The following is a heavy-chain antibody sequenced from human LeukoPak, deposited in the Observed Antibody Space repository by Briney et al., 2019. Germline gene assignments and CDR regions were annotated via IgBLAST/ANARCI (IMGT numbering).Heavy chain of an antibody. D-gene: IGHD4-23*01. CDR1: GGSISSYY. CDR2: IYYSGST. J-gene: IGHJ6*02. Sequence: ASETLSLTCTVSGGSISSYYWSWIRQPPGKRLEWIGHIYYSGSTNYNPSFKSRVTISVDTSKNQLSLKLTSMTAADTAVYYCARELGATVVNYGMDVWGQGTTVTVSS. CDR3: ARELGATVVNYGMDV. V-gene: IGHV4-59*01.